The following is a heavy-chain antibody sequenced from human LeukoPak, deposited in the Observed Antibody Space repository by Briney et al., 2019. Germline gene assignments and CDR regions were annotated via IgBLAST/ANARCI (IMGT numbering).Heavy chain of an antibody. J-gene: IGHJ4*02. V-gene: IGHV5-51*01. CDR2: IYPGESDT. CDR1: GYRFTSYW. Sequence: GGSLKISFKGSGYRFTSYWIGWVRQMRGKGLGWIGMIYPGESDTRYSPSFQGQVTISAAKSISTAYLQWTSLKASDTAMYSCARHQDGRSYGLDYWGQGTLVTVSS. CDR3: ARHQDGRSYGLDY. D-gene: IGHD1-26*01.